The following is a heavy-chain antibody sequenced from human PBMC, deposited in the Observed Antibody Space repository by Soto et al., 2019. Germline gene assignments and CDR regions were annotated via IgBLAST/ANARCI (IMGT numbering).Heavy chain of an antibody. D-gene: IGHD2-2*01. Sequence: QLQLQESGPGLVKPSETLSLTCTVSGGSISSSSYYWGWIRQPPGKGLEWIGSIYYSGSTYYNPSLTSRVTRSVDTSKNQFSLKLSSVTAADTAVYYCARLLYCSSTSCYLVFDYWGQGTLVTVSS. V-gene: IGHV4-39*01. CDR2: IYYSGST. CDR3: ARLLYCSSTSCYLVFDY. CDR1: GGSISSSSYY. J-gene: IGHJ4*02.